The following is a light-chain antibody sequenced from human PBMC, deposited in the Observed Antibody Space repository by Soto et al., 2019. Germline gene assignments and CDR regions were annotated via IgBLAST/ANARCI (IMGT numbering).Light chain of an antibody. V-gene: IGLV1-40*01. CDR2: GNS. CDR1: SSNIGAGYD. Sequence: QSVLTQPPSVSAAPGQRVTISCTGSSSNIGAGYDVHWYQQLPGTAPKLLIYGNSNRPSGVPDRFSGSKSGTSASLAITGLQAEDEADYYCQSYDSSRWVFGGGTKLTVL. J-gene: IGLJ2*01. CDR3: QSYDSSRWV.